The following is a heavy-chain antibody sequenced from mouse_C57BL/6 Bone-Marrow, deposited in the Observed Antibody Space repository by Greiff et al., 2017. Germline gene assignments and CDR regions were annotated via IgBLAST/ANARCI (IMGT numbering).Heavy chain of an antibody. Sequence: QVQLQQPGTELVKPGASVKLSCKASGYTFTSYWMHWVKQRPGQGLEWIGNINPSNGGTNYNEKFQSKATLYVDKSSSTAYMQLSSLTYADSAVYYCARAGRFPRFAYWRQGTLVTVSA. CDR1: GYTFTSYW. CDR2: INPSNGGT. V-gene: IGHV1-53*01. J-gene: IGHJ3*01. CDR3: ARAGRFPRFAY.